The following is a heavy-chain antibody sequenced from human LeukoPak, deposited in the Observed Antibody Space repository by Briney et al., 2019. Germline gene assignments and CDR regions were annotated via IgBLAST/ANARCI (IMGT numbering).Heavy chain of an antibody. D-gene: IGHD5-18*01. V-gene: IGHV3-73*01. Sequence: GGSLRLSCAASGFTFSGSAMHWVRQASGKGLEWVGRIRSKANSYATAYAASVKGRFTISRDDSKNTAYLQMNSLRTEDTAVYYCTRHGGYSYGYASGDYWGQGTLVTVSS. CDR2: IRSKANSYAT. CDR3: TRHGGYSYGYASGDY. J-gene: IGHJ4*02. CDR1: GFTFSGSA.